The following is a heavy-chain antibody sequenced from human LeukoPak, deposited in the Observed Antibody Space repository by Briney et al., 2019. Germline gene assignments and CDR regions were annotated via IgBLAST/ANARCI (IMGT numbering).Heavy chain of an antibody. CDR3: ARGAHDFWSGYYTGSYYFDY. V-gene: IGHV4-4*07. CDR1: GGSISSYY. D-gene: IGHD3-3*01. J-gene: IGHJ4*02. Sequence: SETLSLTCTVSGGSISSYYWSWIRQPAGKGLEWIGRIYTSRSTNYNPSLKSRVTMSVDTSKNQFSLKLSSVTAADTAVYYCARGAHDFWSGYYTGSYYFDYWGQGTLVTVSS. CDR2: IYTSRST.